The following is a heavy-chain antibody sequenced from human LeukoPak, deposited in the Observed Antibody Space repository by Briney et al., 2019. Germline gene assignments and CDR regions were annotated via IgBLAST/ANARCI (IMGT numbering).Heavy chain of an antibody. D-gene: IGHD4-17*01. Sequence: PGGSLRLSCAASGFTFSDYYMSWIRQAPGKGLEWVSYISSSGTTINYADSVKGRFTISRDNAKNSMFLQMNSLRPEDTAVYYCARDPDYGDPEWGQGTLVTVSS. V-gene: IGHV3-11*01. CDR3: ARDPDYGDPE. J-gene: IGHJ4*02. CDR2: ISSSGTTI. CDR1: GFTFSDYY.